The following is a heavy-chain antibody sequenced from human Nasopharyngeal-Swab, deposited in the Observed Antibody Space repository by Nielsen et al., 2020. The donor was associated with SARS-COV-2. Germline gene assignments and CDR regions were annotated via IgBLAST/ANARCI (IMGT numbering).Heavy chain of an antibody. V-gene: IGHV3-30-3*01. J-gene: IGHJ4*02. D-gene: IGHD5-18*01. CDR3: ARDFATAIVILDY. CDR2: ISYDGSNK. Sequence: GGSMRLTSAASGFTFSSNAMNWVSKAPGKGLKWVAVISYDGSNKYYADYVKGRFTIYRDNSKNTLYLQMNSLRAEDTAVYYCARDFATAIVILDYWGQGTLVTFSS. CDR1: GFTFSSNA.